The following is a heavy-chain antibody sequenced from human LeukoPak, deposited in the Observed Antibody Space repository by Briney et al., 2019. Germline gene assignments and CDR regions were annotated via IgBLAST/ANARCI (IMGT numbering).Heavy chain of an antibody. CDR2: ISSASNTI. D-gene: IGHD3-10*01. CDR1: GFTFSSYS. Sequence: GGSLRLSCAASGFTFSSYSMNWVRQAPGKGLEWVSYISSASNTIYYADSVRGRFTISRDNAKNSLYLQMNSLRAEDTAMYYCARDGWFGDYNWFDPWGQGTLVTVSS. V-gene: IGHV3-48*01. J-gene: IGHJ5*02. CDR3: ARDGWFGDYNWFDP.